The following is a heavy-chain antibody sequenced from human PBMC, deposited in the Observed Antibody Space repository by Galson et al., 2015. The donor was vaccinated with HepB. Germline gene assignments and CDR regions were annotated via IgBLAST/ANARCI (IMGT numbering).Heavy chain of an antibody. CDR3: ARDRVEGGLYYDSSKKTWGPWYFDL. CDR2: ISSSSSYI. CDR1: GFTFSSYS. J-gene: IGHJ2*01. Sequence: SLRLSCAASGFTFSSYSMNWVRQAPGKGLEWVSSISSSSSYIYYADSVKGRFTISRDNAKNSLYLQMNSLRAEDTAVYYCARDRVEGGLYYDSSKKTWGPWYFDLWGRGTLVTVSS. D-gene: IGHD3-22*01. V-gene: IGHV3-21*01.